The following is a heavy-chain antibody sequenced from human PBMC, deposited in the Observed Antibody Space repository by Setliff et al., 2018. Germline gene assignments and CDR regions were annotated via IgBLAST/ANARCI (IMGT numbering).Heavy chain of an antibody. CDR3: ARVLHSGSYDDPLDY. D-gene: IGHD1-26*01. CDR1: GGTFSSYA. CDR2: IIPILGIA. Sequence: GASVKVSCKASGGTFSSYAISWVRQAPGQGLEWMGGIIPILGIANYAQKFQGRVTMTRDTSTSTVYMELSSLRSEDTAVYYCARVLHSGSYDDPLDYWGQGTLVTVSS. V-gene: IGHV1-69*10. J-gene: IGHJ4*02.